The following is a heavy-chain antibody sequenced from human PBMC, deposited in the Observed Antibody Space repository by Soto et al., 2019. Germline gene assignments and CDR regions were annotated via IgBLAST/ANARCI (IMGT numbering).Heavy chain of an antibody. CDR2: IGLSNSDT. CDR3: VKGGAYCDNDCTRSY. CDR1: GFSFKTYG. J-gene: IGHJ4*02. V-gene: IGHV3-23*01. Sequence: EVQLLESGGGLVQPGGSLRLSCADSGFSFKTYGMTWVRQAPGKGLEGVAHIGLSNSDTYYADSVKGRFTISRDNTKNRVYLQMNSLRDADTAVYYCVKGGAYCDNDCTRSYWGRGTLVTVSS. D-gene: IGHD2-21*02.